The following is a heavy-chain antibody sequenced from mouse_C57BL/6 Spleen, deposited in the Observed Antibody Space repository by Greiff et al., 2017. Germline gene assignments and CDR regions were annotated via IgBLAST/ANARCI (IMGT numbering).Heavy chain of an antibody. CDR3: ARSWDVDFDY. J-gene: IGHJ2*01. V-gene: IGHV5-17*01. D-gene: IGHD4-1*01. Sequence: EVKLVESGGGLVKPGGSLKLSCAASGFTFSDYGMHWVRQAPEKGLEWVAYISSGSSTIYYADTVKGRFTISRENAKNTLFLQMTSLRSEDTAMYYCARSWDVDFDYWGQGTTLTVSS. CDR1: GFTFSDYG. CDR2: ISSGSSTI.